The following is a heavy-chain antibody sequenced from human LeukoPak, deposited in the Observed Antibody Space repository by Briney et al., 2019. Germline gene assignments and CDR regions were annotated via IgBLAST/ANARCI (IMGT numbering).Heavy chain of an antibody. Sequence: GGSLRLSCAASGFTFSSYSMNWVRQAPGKGLEWVSYISSSSSTIYYADSVKGRFTISRDNAKNSLYLQMNSLRAEDTAVYYCARDLTLWFGELSDPLYYGMDVWGQGTTVTVSS. CDR1: GFTFSSYS. V-gene: IGHV3-48*04. CDR3: ARDLTLWFGELSDPLYYGMDV. CDR2: ISSSSSTI. J-gene: IGHJ6*02. D-gene: IGHD3-10*01.